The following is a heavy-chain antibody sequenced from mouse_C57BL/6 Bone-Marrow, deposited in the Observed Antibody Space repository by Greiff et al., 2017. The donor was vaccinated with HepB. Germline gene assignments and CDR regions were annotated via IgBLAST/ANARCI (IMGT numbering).Heavy chain of an antibody. CDR1: GYAFSSSW. CDR2: IYPGDGDT. D-gene: IGHD1-1*01. Sequence: VQLQESGPELVKPGASVKISCKASGYAFSSSWMNWVKQRPGKGLEWIGRIYPGDGDTNYNEKFKGKATLTADKSSSTAYMQLSSLTSEDSAVYFCARHYYGSSPMYFDVWGTGTTVTVSS. CDR3: ARHYYGSSPMYFDV. J-gene: IGHJ1*03. V-gene: IGHV1-82*01.